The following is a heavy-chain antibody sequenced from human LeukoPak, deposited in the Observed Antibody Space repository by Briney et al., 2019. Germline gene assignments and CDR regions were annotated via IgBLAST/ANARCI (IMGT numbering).Heavy chain of an antibody. CDR1: GFTFSSYW. Sequence: GGSLRLSCAASGFTFSSYWMSWVRQAPGKGLEWVANIKQDGSEKYYVDSVKGRFTISRDNAKNSLYLQMSSLRAEDTAVYYCARRGIISGWYWAYYFDYWGQGTLVTVSS. J-gene: IGHJ4*02. V-gene: IGHV3-7*01. D-gene: IGHD6-19*01. CDR2: IKQDGSEK. CDR3: ARRGIISGWYWAYYFDY.